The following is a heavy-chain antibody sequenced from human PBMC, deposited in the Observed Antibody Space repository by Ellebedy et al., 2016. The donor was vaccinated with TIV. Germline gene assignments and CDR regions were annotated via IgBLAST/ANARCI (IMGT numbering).Heavy chain of an antibody. CDR1: GFTFSDYY. J-gene: IGHJ6*02. CDR2: ISSSSSYT. Sequence: GESLKISCAASGFTFSDYYMSWIRQAPGKGLEWVSYISSSSSYTNYADSVKGRFTISRDNAKNSLYLQMNSLRAEDTAVYYCAREYYYGMDVWGQGTTATVSS. CDR3: AREYYYGMDV. V-gene: IGHV3-11*06.